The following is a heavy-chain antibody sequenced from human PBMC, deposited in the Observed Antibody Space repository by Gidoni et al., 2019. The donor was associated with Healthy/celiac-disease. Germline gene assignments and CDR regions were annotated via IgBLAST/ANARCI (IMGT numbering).Heavy chain of an antibody. Sequence: QVQLQQWGAGLLKPSETLSLTCAVYGGSFSGYYWSGIRQPPGKGLEWIGEINNSGSTNYNPSLKSRVTISVDTSKNQFSLKLSSVTAADTAVYYCARGSVSVVPAAKSFDYWGQGTLVTVSS. CDR3: ARGSVSVVPAAKSFDY. CDR2: INNSGST. D-gene: IGHD2-2*01. V-gene: IGHV4-34*01. J-gene: IGHJ4*02. CDR1: GGSFSGYY.